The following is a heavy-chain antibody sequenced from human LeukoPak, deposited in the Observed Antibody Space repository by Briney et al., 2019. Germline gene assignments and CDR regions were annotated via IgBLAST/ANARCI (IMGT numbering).Heavy chain of an antibody. CDR2: IYHSGST. CDR3: ARDNTMVRGARLFDY. J-gene: IGHJ4*02. CDR1: GGSISSSNW. D-gene: IGHD3-10*01. V-gene: IGHV4-4*02. Sequence: SETLSLTCAVSGGSISSSNWWSWVRQPPGKGLEWIGEIYHSGSTNYNPSLKSRVTISVDKSKNQFSLKLSSVTAADTAVYYCARDNTMVRGARLFDYWGQGTLVTVSS.